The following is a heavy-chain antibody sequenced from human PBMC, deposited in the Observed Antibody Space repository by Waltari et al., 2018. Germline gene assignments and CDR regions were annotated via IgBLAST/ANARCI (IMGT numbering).Heavy chain of an antibody. V-gene: IGHV4-39*07. D-gene: IGHD1-26*01. J-gene: IGHJ5*02. Sequence: QLQLQESGPGLVKPSETLSLTCTVSGGPISSSSYYWGWIRQPPGKGLEWIGSIYYSGSTYYNPSLKSRVTISVDTSKNQFSLKLSSVTAANTAVYYCASWWELWRGPSWGQGTLVTVSS. CDR2: IYYSGST. CDR3: ASWWELWRGPS. CDR1: GGPISSSSYY.